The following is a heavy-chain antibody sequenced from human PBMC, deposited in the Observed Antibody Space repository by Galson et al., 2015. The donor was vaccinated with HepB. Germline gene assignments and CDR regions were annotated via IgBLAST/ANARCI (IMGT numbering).Heavy chain of an antibody. Sequence: SLRLSCAGSGFTVTSHYMSWVRQAPGKGPEWVSVIYSGGNTYYADSVKGRFTISRDTSKNTVFLQMTGLRDEDTAVYYCARGLVDTGTYYFDYWGQGTLVTVSS. CDR3: ARGLVDTGTYYFDY. V-gene: IGHV3-66*01. CDR2: IYSGGNT. CDR1: GFTVTSHY. D-gene: IGHD3-10*01. J-gene: IGHJ4*02.